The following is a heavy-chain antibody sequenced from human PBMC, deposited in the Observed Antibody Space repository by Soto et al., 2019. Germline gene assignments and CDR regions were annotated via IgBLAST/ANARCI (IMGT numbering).Heavy chain of an antibody. CDR2: IYYSGGT. D-gene: IGHD2-2*03. CDR1: GGSISRYY. Sequence: QVQLQESGPGLVKPSETLSLACSVSGGSISRYYWSWLRQPPGKGLEWIGYIYYSGGTNYNPSLKSRVTISIHTSRTQFSLKLSSVTAADTAVYYCARVSMDSDYYYGMDVWGLGTTVTVSS. CDR3: ARVSMDSDYYYGMDV. J-gene: IGHJ6*02. V-gene: IGHV4-59*01.